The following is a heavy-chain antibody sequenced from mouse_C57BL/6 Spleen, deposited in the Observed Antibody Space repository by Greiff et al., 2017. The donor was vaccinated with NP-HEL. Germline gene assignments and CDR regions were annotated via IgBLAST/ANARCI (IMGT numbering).Heavy chain of an antibody. D-gene: IGHD2-4*01. CDR2: IDPEDGDT. Sequence: EVQLQQSGAELVRPGASVKLSCTASGFNIKDYYMHWVKQRPEQGLEWIGRIDPEDGDTEYAPKFQGKATMTADTSSNTAYLQLSSLTSEDTAVYYCTTPEIYYDYEGFAYWGQGTLVTVSA. CDR1: GFNIKDYY. V-gene: IGHV14-1*01. CDR3: TTPEIYYDYEGFAY. J-gene: IGHJ3*01.